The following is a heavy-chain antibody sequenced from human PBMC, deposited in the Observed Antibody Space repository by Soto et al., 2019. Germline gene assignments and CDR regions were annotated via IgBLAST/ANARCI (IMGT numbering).Heavy chain of an antibody. CDR1: GGSISSGGYY. CDR3: ARVSADIVANYLDY. V-gene: IGHV4-31*03. Sequence: QVQLQESGPGLVKPSQTLSLTCTVSGGSISSGGYYWSWIRQHPGKGLEWIGYIYYSGSTYYNPSIKSRVTISVDTSKNQFSLKLSSVTAADTAVYYCARVSADIVANYLDYWGQGTLVTVSS. J-gene: IGHJ4*02. D-gene: IGHD5-12*01. CDR2: IYYSGST.